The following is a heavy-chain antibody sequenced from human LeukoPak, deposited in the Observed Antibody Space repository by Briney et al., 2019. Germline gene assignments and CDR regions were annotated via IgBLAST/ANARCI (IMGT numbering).Heavy chain of an antibody. CDR1: GGSISSYY. V-gene: IGHV4-4*07. J-gene: IGHJ3*02. D-gene: IGHD2-15*01. CDR2: IYTSGST. Sequence: SETLSLTCTVSGGSISSYYWSWIRQPAGKGLEWIGRIYTSGSTNYNPSLKSRVTMSVDTSKNQFSLKLSSVTAAATAVYYCANTAVVVAATSDAFDIWGQGTMDTVSS. CDR3: ANTAVVVAATSDAFDI.